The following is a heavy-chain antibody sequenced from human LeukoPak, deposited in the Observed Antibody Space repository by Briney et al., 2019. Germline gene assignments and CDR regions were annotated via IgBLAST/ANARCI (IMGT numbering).Heavy chain of an antibody. Sequence: RSLRLSCAASGFTFSTYGMHWVRQAPGKGLEWVAVIWYDGSNKYYAESVKGRFTISRDNSKNTLYLQMNRLRAEDTAVYYCARDNGGGGRGLEAFDIWGQGTMVTVSS. V-gene: IGHV3-33*01. CDR1: GFTFSTYG. J-gene: IGHJ3*02. D-gene: IGHD2-21*01. CDR2: IWYDGSNK. CDR3: ARDNGGGGRGLEAFDI.